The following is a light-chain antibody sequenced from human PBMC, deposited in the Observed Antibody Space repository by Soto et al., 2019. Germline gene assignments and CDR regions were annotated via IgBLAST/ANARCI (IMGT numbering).Light chain of an antibody. J-gene: IGKJ1*01. CDR1: QSVSSN. CDR2: GAS. Sequence: EIVMTQSPATLSVSPGERATLSCRASQSVSSNLAWYQQKPGRAPRLLIYGASTRVTGVPARFSGSGSGTEFTLTLSSLQSEDFAVHYCQQYNNWPPWAFGQGTKVEIK. V-gene: IGKV3-15*01. CDR3: QQYNNWPPWA.